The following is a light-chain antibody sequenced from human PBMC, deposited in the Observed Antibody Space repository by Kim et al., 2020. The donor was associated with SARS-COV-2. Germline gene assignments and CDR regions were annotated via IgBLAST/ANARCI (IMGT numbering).Light chain of an antibody. CDR2: EDT. V-gene: IGLV3-21*02. Sequence: SYELTQPPSVSVAPGQTASITCGGNRIGSRSVNWYQQKSGHAPVLVMYEDTDRLSGIPERLSGSNSGNTATLTISRVAVGDEADYYWQVWDGSSDHPVF. CDR3: QVWDGSSDHPV. J-gene: IGLJ3*02. CDR1: RIGSRS.